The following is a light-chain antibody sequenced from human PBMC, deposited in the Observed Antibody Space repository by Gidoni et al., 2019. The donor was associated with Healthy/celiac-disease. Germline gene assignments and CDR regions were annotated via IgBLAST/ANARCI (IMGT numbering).Light chain of an antibody. CDR3: QAWDSSTVV. CDR2: KDS. CDR1: KLGDKY. V-gene: IGLV3-1*01. J-gene: IGLJ2*01. Sequence: SYELTQPPSVSVSPGQTASITCAGDKLGDKYACWYQQKPGQSTVLVIYKDSKRPSGIPARFSGSNSGNTATLTISGTQAMDEADYYCQAWDSSTVVFGGGTKLT.